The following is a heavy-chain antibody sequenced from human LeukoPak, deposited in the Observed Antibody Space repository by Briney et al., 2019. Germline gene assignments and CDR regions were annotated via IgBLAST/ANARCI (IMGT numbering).Heavy chain of an antibody. V-gene: IGHV3-21*01. CDR3: ARDQDGGKYNYESSGYSH. D-gene: IGHD3-22*01. CDR1: GFTFSSYG. J-gene: IGHJ4*02. CDR2: ISSGGHI. Sequence: NPGESLRLSCAASGFTFSSYGLNWVRQAPGKGLEWVSTISSGGHIYYEDSVKGRFTISRDNAKNSLYLQMNSLRAEDTAVYYCARDQDGGKYNYESSGYSHWGQGILVTVSP.